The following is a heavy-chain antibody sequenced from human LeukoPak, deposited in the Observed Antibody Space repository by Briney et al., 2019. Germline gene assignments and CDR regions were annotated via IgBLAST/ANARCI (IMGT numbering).Heavy chain of an antibody. Sequence: GGSLRLSCAASGFTFSSYGMHWVRQAPGKGLEWVAVISYDGSNKYYADSVKGRFTISRDNSKNTLYLQMNSLRAEDTAVYYCAKGAYYDFWSGYYTHLPDYWGQGTLVTVSS. D-gene: IGHD3-3*01. CDR1: GFTFSSYG. V-gene: IGHV3-30*18. J-gene: IGHJ4*02. CDR2: ISYDGSNK. CDR3: AKGAYYDFWSGYYTHLPDY.